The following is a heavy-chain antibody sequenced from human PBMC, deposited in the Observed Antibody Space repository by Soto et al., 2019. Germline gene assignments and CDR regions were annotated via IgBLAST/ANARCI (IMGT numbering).Heavy chain of an antibody. V-gene: IGHV3-23*01. CDR2: ISGSGGST. D-gene: IGHD2-2*01. CDR1: GFTFSSYA. Sequence: EVQLLESGGGLVQPGGSLRLSCAASGFTFSSYAMSWVRQAPGKGLEWVSAISGSGGSTYYADSVKGRFTISRDNSKYTLYLQMNSLRAEDTAVYYCAKVRVGCSSTSCYGFDYWGQGTLVTVSS. J-gene: IGHJ4*02. CDR3: AKVRVGCSSTSCYGFDY.